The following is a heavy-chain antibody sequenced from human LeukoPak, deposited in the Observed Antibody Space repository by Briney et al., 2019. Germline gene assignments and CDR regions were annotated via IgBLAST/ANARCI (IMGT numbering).Heavy chain of an antibody. CDR2: IWYDGSYK. V-gene: IGHV3-33*01. D-gene: IGHD2-2*01. CDR3: ARDKSTSCYYFDY. J-gene: IGHJ4*02. Sequence: TGGSLRLSCAASGFTFSIHGMHWVRQAPGKGLEWVAVIWYDGSYKYYADSVKGRFTISRDNSNSTLYLQMNSLRAEDTAVYYCARDKSTSCYYFDYWGQGTLVTVSS. CDR1: GFTFSIHG.